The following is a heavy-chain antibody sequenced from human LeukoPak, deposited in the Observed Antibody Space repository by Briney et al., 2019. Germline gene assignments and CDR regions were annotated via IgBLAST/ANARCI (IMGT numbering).Heavy chain of an antibody. CDR3: VRPIDDSRYWYIDL. D-gene: IGHD2-15*01. CDR2: IYPGDSDT. V-gene: IGHV5-51*01. J-gene: IGHJ2*01. Sequence: GGSLQISGKGSGYSFTSYWIGWVRQLPGKGLEWMGIIYPGDSDTRYSPSFQGQVTISADKSVSTAYLQWSSLKASDSAVYFCVRPIDDSRYWYIDLWGRGTRVTVSS. CDR1: GYSFTSYW.